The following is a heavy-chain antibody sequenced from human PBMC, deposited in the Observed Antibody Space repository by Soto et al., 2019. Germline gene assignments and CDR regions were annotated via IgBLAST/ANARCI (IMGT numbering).Heavy chain of an antibody. D-gene: IGHD3-16*01. CDR3: ARDGGGETDPLFDY. J-gene: IGHJ4*02. V-gene: IGHV4-59*01. CDR1: GGSISSYY. Sequence: QVQLQESGPGLVKPSETLSLTCTVSGGSISSYYWSWIRQPPGKGLEWIGYIYYSGSTNYNPSLKSRVTISVDTSKNQFSLKLSSVTAADTAGYYCARDGGGETDPLFDYWGQGTLVTVSS. CDR2: IYYSGST.